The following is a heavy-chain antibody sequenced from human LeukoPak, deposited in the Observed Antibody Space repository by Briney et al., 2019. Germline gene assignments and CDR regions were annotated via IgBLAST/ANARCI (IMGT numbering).Heavy chain of an antibody. CDR3: ASYYGSGSYYNVVDY. Sequence: GGSLRLSCAASGFTFSSYSMNWVRQAPGKGLEWVSYISSSSSTIYYADSVKGRFTISRDNAKNSLYLQMNSLRAEDTAVYYCASYYGSGSYYNVVDYWGQGTLLTVSS. V-gene: IGHV3-48*01. D-gene: IGHD3-10*01. J-gene: IGHJ4*02. CDR1: GFTFSSYS. CDR2: ISSSSSTI.